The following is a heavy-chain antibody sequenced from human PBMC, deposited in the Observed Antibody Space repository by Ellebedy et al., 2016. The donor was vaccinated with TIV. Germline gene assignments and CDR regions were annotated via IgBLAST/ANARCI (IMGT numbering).Heavy chain of an antibody. CDR1: GFIFESYW. Sequence: GESLKISCAASGFIFESYWMSWVRQVPGRGLEWVANIKQDGSEKYYVDSVKGRFTISRDNANNSLFLQMKFPGAEDTAVYYCARARSGYDNWFDPWGQGTLVTVSS. CDR3: ARARSGYDNWFDP. V-gene: IGHV3-7*03. CDR2: IKQDGSEK. D-gene: IGHD5-12*01. J-gene: IGHJ5*02.